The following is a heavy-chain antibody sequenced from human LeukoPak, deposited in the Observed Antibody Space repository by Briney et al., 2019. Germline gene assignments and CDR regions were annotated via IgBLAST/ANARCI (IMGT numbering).Heavy chain of an antibody. D-gene: IGHD3-9*01. CDR3: ARGTYDILTGSNWFDP. J-gene: IGHJ5*02. V-gene: IGHV4-59*01. CDR2: IYYSGST. Sequence: PSETLSLTCTVSGDSISSYYWSWIRQPPGKGLEWIVYIYYSGSTNYNPSLKSRVTISVDTSKNQFSLKLSSVTAADTAVYYCARGTYDILTGSNWFDPWGQGTLVTVSS. CDR1: GDSISSYY.